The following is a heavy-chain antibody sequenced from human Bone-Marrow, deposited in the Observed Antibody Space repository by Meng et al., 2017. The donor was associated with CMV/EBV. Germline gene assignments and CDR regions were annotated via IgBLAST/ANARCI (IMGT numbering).Heavy chain of an antibody. CDR1: GFTFSSYG. D-gene: IGHD4-17*01. CDR2: IRYDGSNK. Sequence: GGSLRLSCAASGFTFSSYGMHWVRQAPGKGLEWVAFIRYDGSNKYYADSVKGRFTISRDNSKNTLYLQMNSLRAEDTAVYYCAKDRNDYGDYYYGMDVWGQGTTVTVYS. CDR3: AKDRNDYGDYYYGMDV. J-gene: IGHJ6*02. V-gene: IGHV3-30*02.